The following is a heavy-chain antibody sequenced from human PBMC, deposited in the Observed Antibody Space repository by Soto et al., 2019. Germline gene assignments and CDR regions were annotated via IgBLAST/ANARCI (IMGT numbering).Heavy chain of an antibody. D-gene: IGHD3-22*01. J-gene: IGHJ6*02. Sequence: GGSLRLSCAASGFTFSDYYMSWIRQAPGKGLEWVSYISSSGSTIYYADPVKGRFTISRDNAKNSLYLQMNSLRAEDTAVYYCARWFSGYSDYYYYYGMDVWGQGTTVTVSS. CDR2: ISSSGSTI. CDR1: GFTFSDYY. V-gene: IGHV3-11*01. CDR3: ARWFSGYSDYYYYYGMDV.